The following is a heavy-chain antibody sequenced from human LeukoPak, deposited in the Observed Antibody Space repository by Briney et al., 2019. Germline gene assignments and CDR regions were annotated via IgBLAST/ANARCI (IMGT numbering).Heavy chain of an antibody. J-gene: IGHJ4*02. V-gene: IGHV4-39*02. CDR2: IYYSGNT. D-gene: IGHD2-8*01. CDR1: GGSISSSSYY. CDR3: ASLLAAPRLNFDY. Sequence: KPSETLSLTCTVSGGSISSSSYYWGWIRQPPGRGLEWIGSIYYSGNTYYNPALKSRVTISVDTSKNYFSLKLSSVTAADTSVYYCASLLAAPRLNFDYWGQGTLVTVSS.